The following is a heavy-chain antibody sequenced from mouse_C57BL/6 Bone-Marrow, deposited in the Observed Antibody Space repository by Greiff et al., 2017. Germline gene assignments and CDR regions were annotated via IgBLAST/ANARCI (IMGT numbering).Heavy chain of an antibody. CDR3: ARSSAYYSNYDWYFDV. V-gene: IGHV1-82*01. CDR1: GYAFSSSW. J-gene: IGHJ1*03. CDR2: IYPGDGDT. Sequence: QVHVKQSGPELVKPGASVKISCKASGYAFSSSWMNWVKQRPGKGLEWIGRIYPGDGDTNYNGKFKGKATLTADKSSSTAYMQLSSLTSEDSAVYFCARSSAYYSNYDWYFDVWGTGTTVTVSS. D-gene: IGHD2-5*01.